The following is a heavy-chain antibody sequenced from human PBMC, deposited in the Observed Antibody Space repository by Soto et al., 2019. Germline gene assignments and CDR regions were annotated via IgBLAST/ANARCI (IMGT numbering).Heavy chain of an antibody. Sequence: GGSLRLSCAASGSTFSSYAMSWVRQAPGKGLEWVSAISGSGGSTYYADSVKGRFTISRDNSKNTLYLQMNSLRAEDTAVYYCANDHPYYDFWSGYLLDSWGQGT. CDR2: ISGSGGST. CDR1: GSTFSSYA. J-gene: IGHJ4*02. CDR3: ANDHPYYDFWSGYLLDS. D-gene: IGHD3-3*01. V-gene: IGHV3-23*01.